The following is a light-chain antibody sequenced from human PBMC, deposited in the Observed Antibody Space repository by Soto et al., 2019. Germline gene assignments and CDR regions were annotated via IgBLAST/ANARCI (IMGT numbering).Light chain of an antibody. CDR1: QSISSW. CDR3: QHYSSTSGLT. CDR2: QAS. Sequence: DIQVTQSPSTLSASVGDRVTITCRASQSISSWLAWYQQKPGKAPKLLIYQASILKSGVPSRFSGSGSGTDFTLTISSLQPDDFATYYCQHYSSTSGLTFGGGAKVEIK. V-gene: IGKV1-5*03. J-gene: IGKJ4*01.